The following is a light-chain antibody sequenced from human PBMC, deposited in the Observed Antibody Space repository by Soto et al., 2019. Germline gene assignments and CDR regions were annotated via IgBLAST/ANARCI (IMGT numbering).Light chain of an antibody. J-gene: IGKJ4*01. Sequence: EIVLTQSPATLSLSPGDIATLSCRASQSINSYLAWYQQKPGQAPRLLIYDASNRATGIPARFSGSGSGTDFTLTISSLEPEDFAVYYCQQRSNWPLTFGGGTKVEIK. V-gene: IGKV3-11*01. CDR3: QQRSNWPLT. CDR1: QSINSY. CDR2: DAS.